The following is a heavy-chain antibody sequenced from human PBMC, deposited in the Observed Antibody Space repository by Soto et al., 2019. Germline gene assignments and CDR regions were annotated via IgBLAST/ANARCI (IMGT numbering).Heavy chain of an antibody. CDR1: GGSISSYY. Sequence: SETLSVTCTVAGGSISSYYWSWIRQPPGKGLEWIGYIYYSGSTNYNPSLKSRVTISVDTSKNQFSLKLSSVTAADTAVYYCARRRWQQLVRGYYYYYMDVWGKGTTVTVSS. V-gene: IGHV4-59*08. J-gene: IGHJ6*03. CDR3: ARRRWQQLVRGYYYYYMDV. D-gene: IGHD6-13*01. CDR2: IYYSGST.